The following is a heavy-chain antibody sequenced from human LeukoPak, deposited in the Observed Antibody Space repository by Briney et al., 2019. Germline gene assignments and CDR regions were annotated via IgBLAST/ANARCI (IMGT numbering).Heavy chain of an antibody. J-gene: IGHJ4*02. V-gene: IGHV4-39*01. Sequence: SQTLSLTCTVSGGSISSSSYYWGWIRQPPGKGLEWIGSIYYSGSTYYNPSLKSRVTISVDTSKNQFSLKLSSVTAADTAVYYCAREDYYGSGTEDYWGQGTLVTVFS. D-gene: IGHD3-10*01. CDR2: IYYSGST. CDR1: GGSISSSSYY. CDR3: AREDYYGSGTEDY.